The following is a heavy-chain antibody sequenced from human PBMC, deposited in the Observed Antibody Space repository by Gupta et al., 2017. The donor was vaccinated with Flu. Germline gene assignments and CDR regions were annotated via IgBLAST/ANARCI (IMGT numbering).Heavy chain of an antibody. D-gene: IGHD6-13*01. CDR1: GLTFSDYA. Sequence: EVQLLESGGALVQPGGSLRLSCAASGLTFSDYAMNWVRQGPGKGLEWVSTVGAGGDRTYYADSVMGRFTISRDNAKKTVYLQMNSLRGDDTAVYYWAKDRSGNPAIDYWGQGTLVTVS. J-gene: IGHJ4*02. CDR3: AKDRSGNPAIDY. V-gene: IGHV3-23*01. CDR2: VGAGGDRT.